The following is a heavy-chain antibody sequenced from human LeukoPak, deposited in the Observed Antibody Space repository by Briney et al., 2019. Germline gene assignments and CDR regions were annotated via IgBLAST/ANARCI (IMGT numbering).Heavy chain of an antibody. Sequence: PSETLSLTCTVSGGSISSFYWSWIRQPPGKGLEWIGDIYTSGSTNYNPSLNSRVTLSVVTSKNQFSLMLSSVTAADTAVYYCARRGAITTRSYYYYYMDVWGKGTTVTVSS. CDR1: GGSISSFY. CDR3: ARRGAITTRSYYYYYMDV. V-gene: IGHV4-4*09. J-gene: IGHJ6*03. CDR2: IYTSGST. D-gene: IGHD3-3*01.